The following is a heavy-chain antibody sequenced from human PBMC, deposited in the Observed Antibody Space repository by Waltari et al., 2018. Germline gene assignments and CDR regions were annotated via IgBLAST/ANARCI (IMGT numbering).Heavy chain of an antibody. D-gene: IGHD6-6*01. J-gene: IGHJ5*02. Sequence: QLQLQESGPGLVKPSETLSLTCTVSGGSISSSSYYWGWIRQPPGKGLEWIGSIYYSGGSYYNPARKSRVAISVDTSKNQFSLKLSSVAAADTAVYYCARVPIEDSSSVWFDPWGQGTLVTVSS. CDR2: IYYSGGS. CDR1: GGSISSSSYY. CDR3: ARVPIEDSSSVWFDP. V-gene: IGHV4-39*07.